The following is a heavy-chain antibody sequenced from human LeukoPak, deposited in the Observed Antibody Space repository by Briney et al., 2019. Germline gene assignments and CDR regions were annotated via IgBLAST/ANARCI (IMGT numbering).Heavy chain of an antibody. CDR3: AKDHDSTGLFQDRDY. J-gene: IGHJ4*02. Sequence: GGSLTLSCAASGFTFSRYAMNWVRQAPGKGLEWVSTISISANTHCADSVKGRFTISRDNSKGTLYLQMNSLRAEDTAIYYCAKDHDSTGLFQDRDYWGQGTQVTISS. CDR1: GFTFSRYA. D-gene: IGHD6-19*01. V-gene: IGHV3-23*01. CDR2: ISISANT.